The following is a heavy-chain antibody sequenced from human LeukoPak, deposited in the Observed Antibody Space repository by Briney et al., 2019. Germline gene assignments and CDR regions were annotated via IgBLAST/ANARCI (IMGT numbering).Heavy chain of an antibody. CDR2: ISGTGGTT. J-gene: IGHJ4*02. Sequence: QTGGSLRLSCAASGFTFSSYAMSWVRRAPGKGLEWVSTISGTGGTTYYADSVKGRFTISRDNSKNTLYLQMNSLRVEDTALYYCAKDSPYEILTGPYDYWGQGTLVTVSS. D-gene: IGHD3-9*01. CDR1: GFTFSSYA. CDR3: AKDSPYEILTGPYDY. V-gene: IGHV3-23*01.